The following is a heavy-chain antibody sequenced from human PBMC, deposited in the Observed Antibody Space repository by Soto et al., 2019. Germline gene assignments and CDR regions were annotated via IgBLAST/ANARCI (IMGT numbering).Heavy chain of an antibody. V-gene: IGHV4-39*01. Sequence: SETLSLTCTVSGGSISSSSYYWGWIRQPPGKGLEWIGSIYYSGSTYYNPSLKSRVTISVDTSKNQFSLKLSSVTAADTAVYYCARCTSCYGDKCNWFDSWGKGTLVTVSS. CDR2: IYYSGST. CDR3: ARCTSCYGDKCNWFDS. J-gene: IGHJ5*01. CDR1: GGSISSSSYY. D-gene: IGHD2-2*01.